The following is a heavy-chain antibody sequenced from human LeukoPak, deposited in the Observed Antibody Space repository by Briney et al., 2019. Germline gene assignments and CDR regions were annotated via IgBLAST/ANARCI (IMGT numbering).Heavy chain of an antibody. Sequence: GGSLRLSCAASGFTFSIYSMSWVRQAPGKGLEWVSAISGSGGSTYYADSVKGRFTISRDNSKNTLYLQMNSLRAEDTAVYYCANTGYSTYYYYYGMDVWGQGTTVTVSS. CDR3: ANTGYSTYYYYYGMDV. J-gene: IGHJ6*02. D-gene: IGHD6-13*01. CDR2: ISGSGGST. V-gene: IGHV3-23*01. CDR1: GFTFSIYS.